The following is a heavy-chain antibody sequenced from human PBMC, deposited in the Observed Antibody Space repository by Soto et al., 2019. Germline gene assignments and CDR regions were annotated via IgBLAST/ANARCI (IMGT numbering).Heavy chain of an antibody. J-gene: IGHJ6*03. D-gene: IGHD3-16*02. V-gene: IGHV4-59*08. CDR3: ARHDVGDYIWGSYRHANYYYYYMDV. Sequence: SETLSLTCTVSGGSISSYYWSWIRQPPGKGLEWIGYIYYSGSTNYNPSLKSRVTISVDTSKNQFSLKLSSATAADTAVYYCARHDVGDYIWGSYRHANYYYYYMDVWGKGTTVTVSS. CDR1: GGSISSYY. CDR2: IYYSGST.